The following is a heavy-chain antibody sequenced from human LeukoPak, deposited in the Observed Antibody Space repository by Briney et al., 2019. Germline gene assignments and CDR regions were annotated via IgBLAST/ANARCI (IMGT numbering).Heavy chain of an antibody. CDR1: GCSFSSYY. CDR2: IDTRGST. D-gene: IGHD2-15*01. Sequence: PSDTLSLSCTVSGCSFSSYYWSWIRQPAGKGLEWIGRIDTRGSTNYNPSLKSRVTMSVDTSKNHFSLKLSSVTAADTAVYYRARDYCSGGSCYLFDYWGQGTLVTVSS. J-gene: IGHJ4*02. CDR3: ARDYCSGGSCYLFDY. V-gene: IGHV4-4*07.